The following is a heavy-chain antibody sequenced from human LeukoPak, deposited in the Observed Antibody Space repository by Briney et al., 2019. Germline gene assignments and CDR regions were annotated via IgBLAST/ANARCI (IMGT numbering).Heavy chain of an antibody. V-gene: IGHV3-48*01. Sequence: PGGSLRLSCAASGFTFSSYSMNWVRQAPGKGLEWVSYITFSSSIIYYADSVKGRFTISRDNAKKSLYLQMNSLRAEDTAVYYCARVFGVVCYYFDYWGQGTLVTVSS. CDR2: ITFSSSII. D-gene: IGHD3-3*01. CDR1: GFTFSSYS. J-gene: IGHJ4*02. CDR3: ARVFGVVCYYFDY.